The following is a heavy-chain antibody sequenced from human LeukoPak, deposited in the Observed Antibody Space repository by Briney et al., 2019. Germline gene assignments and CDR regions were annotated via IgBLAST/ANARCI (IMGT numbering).Heavy chain of an antibody. CDR2: ISSSGDST. CDR1: GFTFNTYA. J-gene: IGHJ4*02. D-gene: IGHD3-9*01. CDR3: AKRYFGNYYFDS. Sequence: GGSLRLSCAASGFTFNTYAMSWVRQAPGKGLEWVSAISSSGDSTFYADSVKGRFTISRDNSKNTLYLQMNSLRAEDTAVYYCAKRYFGNYYFDSWGQGTLVTVSS. V-gene: IGHV3-23*01.